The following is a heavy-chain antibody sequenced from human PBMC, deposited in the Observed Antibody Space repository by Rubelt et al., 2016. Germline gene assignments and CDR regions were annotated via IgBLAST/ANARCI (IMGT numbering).Heavy chain of an antibody. V-gene: IGHV3-30*04. Sequence: GKGLAWVAVISYDGSNKYYADSVKGRFTISRDNSKNTLYLQMNSLRAGDTAVYYCARDRPHYDILTGYPVYYYYGMDVWGQVTTVTVSS. D-gene: IGHD3-9*01. CDR2: ISYDGSNK. CDR3: ARDRPHYDILTGYPVYYYYGMDV. J-gene: IGHJ6*02.